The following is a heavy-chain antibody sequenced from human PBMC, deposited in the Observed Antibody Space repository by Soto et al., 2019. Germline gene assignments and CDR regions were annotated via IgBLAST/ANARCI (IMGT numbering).Heavy chain of an antibody. V-gene: IGHV5-51*01. CDR2: IYPGDSDT. CDR1: GYSFTSYW. Sequence: PGESLKISCKGSGYSFTSYWIGWMRQMPGKGLEWMGIIYPGDSDTRYSPSFQGQVTISADKSISTAYLQWSSLKASDTAMYYCARRGSGWQYYYYGMDVWGQGTTVTVSS. J-gene: IGHJ6*02. D-gene: IGHD6-19*01. CDR3: ARRGSGWQYYYYGMDV.